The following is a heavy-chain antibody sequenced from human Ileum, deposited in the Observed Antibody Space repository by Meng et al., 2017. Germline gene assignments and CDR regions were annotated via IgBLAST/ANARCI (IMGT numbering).Heavy chain of an antibody. J-gene: IGHJ5*02. CDR3: AASLDGNRFDP. D-gene: IGHD1-26*01. CDR1: GGSISSGDYY. V-gene: IGHV4-30-4*01. CDR2: IFDTGPP. Sequence: VQLQESGPGLVKSSQTLSLTCIVSGGSISSGDYYWSWIRQPPGKGLEWIGYIFDTGPPSYSPPLRSRLSISMDTSKNQFSLRLTSVSAADTAVYYCAASLDGNRFDPWGQGTLVTVSS.